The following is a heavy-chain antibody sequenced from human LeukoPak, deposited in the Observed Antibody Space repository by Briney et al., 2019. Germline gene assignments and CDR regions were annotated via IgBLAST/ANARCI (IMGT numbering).Heavy chain of an antibody. CDR3: ARGRYYDFWSGYPTGMDA. J-gene: IGHJ6*02. D-gene: IGHD3-3*01. CDR1: GFTFSSYW. V-gene: IGHV3-74*01. Sequence: SGGSLRLSCAASGFTFSSYWMHWVRQAPGKGLVWVSRINSDGSSTSYADSVKGRFTISRDNAKNTLYLQMNSLRAEDTAVYYCARGRYYDFWSGYPTGMDAWGQGTTVTVSS. CDR2: INSDGSST.